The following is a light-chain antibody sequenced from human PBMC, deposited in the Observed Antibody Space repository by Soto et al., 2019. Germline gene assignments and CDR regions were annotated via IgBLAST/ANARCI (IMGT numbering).Light chain of an antibody. CDR1: KLGDKY. V-gene: IGLV3-1*01. CDR3: QAWDSSIPVV. CDR2: QDS. J-gene: IGLJ2*01. Sequence: SYELTQPPSVSVSPGQTASITCSGDKLGDKYACWYQQKPGQSPVLVIYQDSKRPSGIPERFSGSKSGNTATLTISGTQAMDEADYYCQAWDSSIPVVFGGGTKLTVL.